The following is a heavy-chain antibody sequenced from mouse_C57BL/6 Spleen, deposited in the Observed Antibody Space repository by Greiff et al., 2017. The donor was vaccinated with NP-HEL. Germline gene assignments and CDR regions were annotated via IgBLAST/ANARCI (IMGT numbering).Heavy chain of an antibody. CDR2: IWSDGST. CDR3: ARHGAYSNHYYAMDY. V-gene: IGHV2-6-1*01. J-gene: IGHJ4*01. D-gene: IGHD2-5*01. CDR1: GFSLTSYG. Sequence: VKLVESGPGLVAPSQSLSITCTVSGFSLTSYGVHWVRQPPGKGLEWLVVIWSDGSTTYNSALKSSMSISKDNSKSQVFIKMNRLQTDDTAMDYCARHGAYSNHYYAMDYWGQGTSVTVSS.